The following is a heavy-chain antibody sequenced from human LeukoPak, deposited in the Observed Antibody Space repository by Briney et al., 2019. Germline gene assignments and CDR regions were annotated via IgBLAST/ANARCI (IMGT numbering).Heavy chain of an antibody. J-gene: IGHJ6*03. D-gene: IGHD4-11*01. CDR2: ISGSGGST. CDR1: EFSFSDYS. CDR3: AKEYSNYIRLYYYYYMDV. Sequence: GGSLRLSCTASEFSFSDYSMNWVRQAPGKGLEWVSAISGSGGSTYYADSVKGRFTISRDNSKHTLYLQMNSLRAEDTAVYYCAKEYSNYIRLYYYYYMDVWGKGTTVTISS. V-gene: IGHV3-23*01.